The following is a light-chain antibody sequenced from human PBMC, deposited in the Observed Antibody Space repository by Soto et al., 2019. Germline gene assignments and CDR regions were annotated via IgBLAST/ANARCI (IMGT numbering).Light chain of an antibody. CDR3: RQYGGSLLRR. V-gene: IGKV3-20*01. J-gene: IGKJ1*01. CDR1: QSVSNDF. Sequence: HSPGILSLPPGERATLSCRASQSVSNDFLAWYQQKPGQAPRLLIYGASTRATDVPDRFSGSGSGADFTLSISRLVPEDFGVYYCRQYGGSLLRRFGQGTKVDTK. CDR2: GAS.